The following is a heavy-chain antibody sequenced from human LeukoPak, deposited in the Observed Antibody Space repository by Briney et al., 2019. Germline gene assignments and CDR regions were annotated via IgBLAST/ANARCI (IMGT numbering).Heavy chain of an antibody. D-gene: IGHD3-9*01. J-gene: IGHJ6*03. V-gene: IGHV3-23*01. CDR2: ISSTGGTT. Sequence: GGFLRLSCAASGFTFSSYGMSWVRQAPGKGLEWVSSISSTGGTTYYADSVKGRFTISRDNSKNTLYLQMNSLRAEDTAIYYCAKQGRDWLRDYYYYMDVWGKGTTVTISS. CDR3: AKQGRDWLRDYYYYMDV. CDR1: GFTFSSYG.